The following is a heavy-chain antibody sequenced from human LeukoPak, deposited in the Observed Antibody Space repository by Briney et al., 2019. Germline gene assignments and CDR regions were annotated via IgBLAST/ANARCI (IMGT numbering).Heavy chain of an antibody. D-gene: IGHD1-26*01. J-gene: IGHJ3*02. CDR2: ISANNGNT. V-gene: IGHV1-18*01. CDR1: GDTFTSYG. CDR3: ARVGGGSYYVGAFDI. Sequence: SVTVSCTVSGDTFTSYGMSWVRQAPGQGLEWMGWISANNGNTNYAQTPKGRVTITTKTTTSTAYMELTSLRSDDTAVYYCARVGGGSYYVGAFDIWGQGTMVTVSS.